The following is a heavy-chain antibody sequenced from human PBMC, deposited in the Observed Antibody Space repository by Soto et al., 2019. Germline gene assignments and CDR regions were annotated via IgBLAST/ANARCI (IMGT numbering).Heavy chain of an antibody. V-gene: IGHV3-33*06. J-gene: IGHJ5*02. CDR3: AKVGSGEYDFWSGVNWFDP. D-gene: IGHD3-3*01. CDR2: IWYDGSNK. CDR1: GFTFSSYG. Sequence: PGGSLRLSCAASGFTFSSYGMHWVRQAPGKGLEWVAVIWYDGSNKYYADSVKGRFTISRDNSKNTLYLQMNSLRAEDTAVYYCAKVGSGEYDFWSGVNWFDPWGQGTLVTVSS.